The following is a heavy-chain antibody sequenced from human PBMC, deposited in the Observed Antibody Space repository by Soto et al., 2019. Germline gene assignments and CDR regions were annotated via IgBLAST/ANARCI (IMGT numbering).Heavy chain of an antibody. CDR1: GGSISSGGYY. CDR2: IYYSGST. D-gene: IGHD6-6*01. Sequence: SETLSLTCTVSGGSISSGGYYWSWIRQHPGKGLEWIGYIYYSGSTYYNPSLKSRVTISVDTSKNQFSLKLSSVTAADTAVYYCARGNTAARLAYYYYMDVWGKGTTVIVSS. J-gene: IGHJ6*03. V-gene: IGHV4-31*03. CDR3: ARGNTAARLAYYYYMDV.